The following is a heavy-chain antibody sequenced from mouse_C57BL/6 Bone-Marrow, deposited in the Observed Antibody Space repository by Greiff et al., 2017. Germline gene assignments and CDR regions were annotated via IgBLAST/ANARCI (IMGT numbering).Heavy chain of an antibody. CDR2: IYPRSGNT. CDR1: GYTFTSYG. CDR3: ARIRQLRLYYLDY. D-gene: IGHD3-2*02. J-gene: IGHJ2*01. Sequence: QVQLKQSGAELARPGATVKLSCTASGYTFTSYGISWVQQRTGQGLEWIGEIYPRSGNTYYNEKFKGKATLTADKSSSTAYMELRSLTSEDSAVYFCARIRQLRLYYLDYWGQGTTLTVSS. V-gene: IGHV1-81*01.